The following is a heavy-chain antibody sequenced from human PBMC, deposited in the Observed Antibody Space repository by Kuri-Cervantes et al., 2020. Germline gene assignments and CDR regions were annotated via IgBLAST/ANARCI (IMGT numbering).Heavy chain of an antibody. D-gene: IGHD6-13*01. CDR1: GYTFTSYA. CDR3: AREPTPGYSSSWYDFAYFDY. Sequence: ASVKVSCKASGYTFTSYAMHWVRQAPGQRLEWMGWINAGNGNTKYSQKFQGRVTITRDTSASTAYTELSSLRSEDTAVYYCAREPTPGYSSSWYDFAYFDYWGQGTLVTVSS. V-gene: IGHV1-3*01. J-gene: IGHJ4*02. CDR2: INAGNGNT.